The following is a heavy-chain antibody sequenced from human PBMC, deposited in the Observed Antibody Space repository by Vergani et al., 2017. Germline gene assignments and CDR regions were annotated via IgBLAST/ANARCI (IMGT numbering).Heavy chain of an antibody. CDR1: GYTFTSYG. Sequence: QLVQSGPEVKKPGTSVKVSCKASGYTFTSYGISRVRQAPGQGLEWIGWISAYNGNTNYAQKIQGGVTMTTDTSTSTAYMELRSLRSDGTAVYYCAKDFTPFYDFCRGYAKGDYWGQGTLVTVSS. CDR3: AKDFTPFYDFCRGYAKGDY. V-gene: IGHV1-18*04. J-gene: IGHJ4*02. CDR2: ISAYNGNT. D-gene: IGHD3-3*01.